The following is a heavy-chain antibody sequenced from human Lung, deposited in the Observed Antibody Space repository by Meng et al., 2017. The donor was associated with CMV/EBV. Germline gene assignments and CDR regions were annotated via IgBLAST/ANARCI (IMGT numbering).Heavy chain of an antibody. CDR1: GFTFSRYA. V-gene: IGHV3-30-3*02. CDR2: ISFDGGTR. D-gene: IGHD3-22*01. Sequence: SCAASGFTFSRYAFHWVRQAPGKGLEWVAVISFDGGTRYYADSVKGRFTISRDSSRNSLYLQLNSLRPEDTAVYYCAKTEYYDSSGYDKWGQATLVTVSS. J-gene: IGHJ4*02. CDR3: AKTEYYDSSGYDK.